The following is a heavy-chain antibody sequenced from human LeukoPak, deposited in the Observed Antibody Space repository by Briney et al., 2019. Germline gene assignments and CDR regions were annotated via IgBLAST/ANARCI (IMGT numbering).Heavy chain of an antibody. CDR3: ARHGSRNWFDP. J-gene: IGHJ5*02. V-gene: IGHV4-59*08. Sequence: PSETLSLTCTVSGGSISSYYWSWIRQPPGKGLEWIGYIYYTGSTNYNPSLKSRVTISVDTSKNQFSLKLSSVTAADTAVYYCARHGSRNWFDPWGQGSLVTVSS. D-gene: IGHD3-10*01. CDR1: GGSISSYY. CDR2: IYYTGST.